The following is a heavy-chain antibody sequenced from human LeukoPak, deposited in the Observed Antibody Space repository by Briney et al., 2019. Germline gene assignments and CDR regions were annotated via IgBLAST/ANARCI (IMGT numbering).Heavy chain of an antibody. CDR2: INHSGST. Sequence: SETLSLTCAVYGGSFSGYYWSWIRQPPGKGLEWIGEINHSGSTNYNPPLKSRVTISVDTSKNQFSLKLSSVTAADTAVYYCARGLHCSSTSCLYYFDYWGQGTLVTVSS. J-gene: IGHJ4*02. CDR3: ARGLHCSSTSCLYYFDY. D-gene: IGHD2-2*01. V-gene: IGHV4-34*01. CDR1: GGSFSGYY.